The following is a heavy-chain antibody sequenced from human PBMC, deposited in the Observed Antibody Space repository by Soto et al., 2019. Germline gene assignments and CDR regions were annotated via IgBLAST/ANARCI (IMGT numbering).Heavy chain of an antibody. J-gene: IGHJ6*02. CDR1: GYIFVNYG. V-gene: IGHV1-18*01. D-gene: IGHD3-16*01. Sequence: QVQLVQSGDEVKKPGASVKVSCKASGYIFVNYGIAWVRQAPGHGLEWMGWISPYTGNTHSATKVQGRLTMTTDTSESTALMDLGSLTSYDTAVYYCVMVDNYVTPTPQDVWGQGTTVTVSS. CDR3: VMVDNYVTPTPQDV. CDR2: ISPYTGNT.